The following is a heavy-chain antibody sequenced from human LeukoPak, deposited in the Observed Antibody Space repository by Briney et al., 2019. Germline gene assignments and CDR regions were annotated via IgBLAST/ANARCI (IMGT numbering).Heavy chain of an antibody. CDR3: AKAPLTINWFDP. V-gene: IGHV3-23*01. CDR2: ISGSGGST. Sequence: GGSLRLSCAASGFTFSSYAMSWVRQAPGKGLEWVSAISGSGGSTYYADPVKGRFTISRDNSKNTLYLQMDSLRAEDTAVYYCAKAPLTINWFDPWGQGTLVTVSS. CDR1: GFTFSSYA. J-gene: IGHJ5*02. D-gene: IGHD1-1*01.